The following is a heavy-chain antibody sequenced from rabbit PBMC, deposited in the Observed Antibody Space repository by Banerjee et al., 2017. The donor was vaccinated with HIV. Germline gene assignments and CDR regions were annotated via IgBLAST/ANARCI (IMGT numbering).Heavy chain of an antibody. CDR1: GFDFSSYG. CDR2: IGAGSSGRT. D-gene: IGHD4-1*01. V-gene: IGHV1S45*01. Sequence: QEQLEESGGGLVQPEGSLTLTCTASGFDFSSYGVSWVRQAPGKGLEWIGCIGAGSSGRTVYASWAKGRFTISRTSSTTVALQMTSLTAADTATYFCARDLAGVIGWNFDLWGPGTLVTVS. J-gene: IGHJ4*01. CDR3: ARDLAGVIGWNFDL.